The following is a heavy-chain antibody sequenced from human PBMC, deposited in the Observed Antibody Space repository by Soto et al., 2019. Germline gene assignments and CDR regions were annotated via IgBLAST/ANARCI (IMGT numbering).Heavy chain of an antibody. CDR1: GYPVTAYY. Sequence: QLHLVQSGAVVKKPGASVTVSCSASGYPVTAYYMHWVRQAPGRGLEWMGGINPATGAAKYTQTFPGRVTLTRDTATSTVFMEPSGVTSEATAVFYCARGGGVGVAGSAAFDMWGQGTLVTVSS. CDR3: ARGGGVGVAGSAAFDM. V-gene: IGHV1-2*02. D-gene: IGHD3-3*01. J-gene: IGHJ3*02. CDR2: INPATGAA.